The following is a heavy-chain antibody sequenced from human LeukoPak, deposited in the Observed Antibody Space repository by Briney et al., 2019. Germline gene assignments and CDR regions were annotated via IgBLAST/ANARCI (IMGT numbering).Heavy chain of an antibody. CDR3: ARRTGTSGSWVFDN. J-gene: IGHJ4*02. V-gene: IGHV4-39*01. Sequence: SETLSLTCTVSGGSISSSRYYWGWIRQPPGKGLEWIGSIYYSGSTYYNPSLKSRVTISGDTSKNQFSLKLTSVTAADTAGYYCARRTGTSGSWVFDNWGQGTLVTVSS. CDR2: IYYSGST. CDR1: GGSISSSRYY. D-gene: IGHD6-19*01.